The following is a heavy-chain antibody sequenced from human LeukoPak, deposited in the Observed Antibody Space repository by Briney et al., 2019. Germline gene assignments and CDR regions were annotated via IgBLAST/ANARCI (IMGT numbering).Heavy chain of an antibody. V-gene: IGHV4-34*01. CDR2: INNSGST. CDR1: GGSFSGYY. J-gene: IGHJ4*02. CDR3: VRDIAAAGGFDY. Sequence: TSETLSLTCGVYGGSFSGYYWSWIRQPPGKGLEWIGEINNSGSTNYNQSLKSRVTISVDTSKNQFSLKLSSVTAADTAVYYCVRDIAAAGGFDYWGQGTLVTVSS. D-gene: IGHD6-13*01.